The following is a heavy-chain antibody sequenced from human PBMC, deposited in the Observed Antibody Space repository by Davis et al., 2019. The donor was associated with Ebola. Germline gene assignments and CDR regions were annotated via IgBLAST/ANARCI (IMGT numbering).Heavy chain of an antibody. CDR2: ISTYNGNT. J-gene: IGHJ4*02. Sequence: AASVKVSCKASGYSFTDDGISWVRQAPGQGLEWMGWISTYNGNTNYAQKVQGRITMTTDTSTSTAYMELRSLRSDDTARYYCARDVRGITGPSKYWGQGTLVTVSS. D-gene: IGHD4-11*01. V-gene: IGHV1-18*01. CDR3: ARDVRGITGPSKY. CDR1: GYSFTDDG.